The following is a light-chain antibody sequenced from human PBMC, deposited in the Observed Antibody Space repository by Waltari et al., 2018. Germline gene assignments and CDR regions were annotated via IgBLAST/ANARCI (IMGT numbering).Light chain of an antibody. J-gene: IGKJ1*01. V-gene: IGKV1-5*03. Sequence: DIPMTQSPSTLSASEGDRVTITCRASQSVNRWLAWYQQKPGKAPKLLISKASALQNGVAPRFSGGGSGTEFTLTISNLQPDDSSTYYCQQYEAFPVTFGQGTKVEIK. CDR1: QSVNRW. CDR3: QQYEAFPVT. CDR2: KAS.